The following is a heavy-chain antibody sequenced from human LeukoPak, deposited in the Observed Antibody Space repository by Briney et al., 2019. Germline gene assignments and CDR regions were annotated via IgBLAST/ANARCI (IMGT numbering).Heavy chain of an antibody. J-gene: IGHJ5*02. CDR2: IYYSGST. Sequence: SETLSLTCTVSGGSNSSGGYYWSWIRQHPGKGLEWIGYIYYSGSTYYNPSLKSRVTISVDTSKNQFSLKLSSVTAADTAVYYCATTSYDFWSGYYPQNNWFDPWGQGTLVTVSS. CDR3: ATTSYDFWSGYYPQNNWFDP. D-gene: IGHD3-3*01. V-gene: IGHV4-31*03. CDR1: GGSNSSGGYY.